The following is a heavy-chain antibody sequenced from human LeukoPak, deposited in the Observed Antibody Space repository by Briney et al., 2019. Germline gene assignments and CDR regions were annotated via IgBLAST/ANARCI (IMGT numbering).Heavy chain of an antibody. CDR2: ISYDGNKK. CDR3: AKDISGSYSVDY. D-gene: IGHD1-26*01. V-gene: IGHV3-30-3*01. J-gene: IGHJ4*02. Sequence: PGRSLRLSCAASGXTFSNYAMHWARQAPGKGLDWVAFISYDGNKKYYADSVKGRFTLSRDNSKNTLYLQMNSLRAEDTAVYFCAKDISGSYSVDYWGQGTLVTVSS. CDR1: GXTFSNYA.